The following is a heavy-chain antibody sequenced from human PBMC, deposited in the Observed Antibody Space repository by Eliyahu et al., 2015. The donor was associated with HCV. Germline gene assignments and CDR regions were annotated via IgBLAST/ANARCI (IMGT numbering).Heavy chain of an antibody. CDR3: ARASHIVVVPAAIPSDYYYYGMDV. CDR2: ISAYNGNT. CDR1: GYTFTSYG. Sequence: QVQLVQSGAEVKKPGASVKVSCKASGYTFTSYGICWXRQAPGQGLEWMGWISAYNGNTNYAQKLQGRVTMTTDTSTSTAYMELRSLRSDDTAVYYCARASHIVVVPAAIPSDYYYYGMDVWGQGTTVTVSS. V-gene: IGHV1-18*04. D-gene: IGHD2-2*02. J-gene: IGHJ6*02.